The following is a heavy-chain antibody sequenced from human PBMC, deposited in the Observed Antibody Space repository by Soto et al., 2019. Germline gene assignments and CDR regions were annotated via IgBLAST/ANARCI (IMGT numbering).Heavy chain of an antibody. D-gene: IGHD6-19*01. CDR2: IYYSGST. Sequence: SETLSLTCTVSGGSISSSSYYWGWIRQPPGKGLEWIGSIYYSGSTYYNPSLKNRVTITVDTSKNQFSLKLSSVTAADTAGYYCAVGAFTYSSGWSWDYYYGMDVWGQGTTVTVSS. CDR1: GGSISSSSYY. CDR3: AVGAFTYSSGWSWDYYYGMDV. J-gene: IGHJ6*02. V-gene: IGHV4-39*01.